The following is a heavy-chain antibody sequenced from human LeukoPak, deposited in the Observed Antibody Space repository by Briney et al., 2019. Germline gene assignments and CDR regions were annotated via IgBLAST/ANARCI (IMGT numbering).Heavy chain of an antibody. CDR2: INHSGST. CDR1: GGSFSGYY. D-gene: IGHD2-15*01. Sequence: SETLSLTCAVYGGSFSGYYWSWIRQPPGKGLEWIGEINHSGSTNYNPSLKSRVTISVDTPKNQFSLKLSSVTAADTAVYYCARGWTGYCSGGSCYSKYYFDYWGQGTLVTVSS. J-gene: IGHJ4*02. V-gene: IGHV4-34*01. CDR3: ARGWTGYCSGGSCYSKYYFDY.